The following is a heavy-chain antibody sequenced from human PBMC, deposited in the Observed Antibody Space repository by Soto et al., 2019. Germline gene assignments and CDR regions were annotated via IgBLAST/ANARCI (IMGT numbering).Heavy chain of an antibody. V-gene: IGHV3-33*01. J-gene: IGHJ4*02. CDR2: IYYEGNNK. Sequence: QVHLVESGGGVVQPGRSLRLSCAASGFFCSAYGMHWVRQAPGKGLEWVAMIYYEGNNKYYADSVKGRFTISRDNSKNTLYLQMNSLRVEDTAVYYCARVGGTVTSDYWGQGTLVIVSS. CDR3: ARVGGTVTSDY. D-gene: IGHD4-17*01. CDR1: GFFCSAYG.